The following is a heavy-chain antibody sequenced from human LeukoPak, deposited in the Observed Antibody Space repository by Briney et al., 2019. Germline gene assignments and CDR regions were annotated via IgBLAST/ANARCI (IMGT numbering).Heavy chain of an antibody. CDR3: ARGEHIGSDFDY. CDR1: GYSFTGYY. D-gene: IGHD3-3*02. Sequence: ASVKVSCKASGYSFTGYYMHWVRQAPGQGLEWMGRINPNSGGTNYAQKFQGRVTMTRDTSIGTAYMELSRLRSDDTAVYYCARGEHIGSDFDYWGQGTLVTVSS. CDR2: INPNSGGT. V-gene: IGHV1-2*06. J-gene: IGHJ4*02.